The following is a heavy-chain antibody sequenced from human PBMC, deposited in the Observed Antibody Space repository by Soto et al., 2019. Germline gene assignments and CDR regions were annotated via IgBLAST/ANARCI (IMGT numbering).Heavy chain of an antibody. V-gene: IGHV3-30*18. D-gene: IGHD6-19*01. CDR2: ISYDGSNK. CDR1: GFTFSSYG. J-gene: IGHJ3*02. Sequence: GGSLRLSCAASGFTFSSYGMHWVRQAPGKGLEWVAVISYDGSNKYYADSVKGRFTISRDNSKNTLYLQMNSLRAEDTAVYYCAKEKSGWRHAFDIWGQGTMVTVSS. CDR3: AKEKSGWRHAFDI.